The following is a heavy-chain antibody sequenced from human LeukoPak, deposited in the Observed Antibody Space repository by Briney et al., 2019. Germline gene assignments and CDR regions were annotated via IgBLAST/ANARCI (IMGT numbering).Heavy chain of an antibody. CDR1: GFTFSDNY. CDR2: ISGNGGDI. J-gene: IGHJ4*02. Sequence: GGSLRLSCAASGFTFSDNYMTRVRQAPGKGLEWLSYISGNGGDILYADSVKGRFTISRDNAKNLLYLQMDSLRVEDTAIYYCARDPRTVRIWGQGTLVTVSS. D-gene: IGHD1-1*01. V-gene: IGHV3-11*04. CDR3: ARDPRTVRI.